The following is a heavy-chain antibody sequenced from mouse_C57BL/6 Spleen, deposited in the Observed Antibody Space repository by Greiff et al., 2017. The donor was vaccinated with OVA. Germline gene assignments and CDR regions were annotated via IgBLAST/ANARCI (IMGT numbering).Heavy chain of an antibody. D-gene: IGHD2-4*01. CDR2: IRSKSNNYAT. V-gene: IGHV10-1*01. CDR3: VSYDSLYAMDY. CDR1: GFSFNTYA. Sequence: EVKLVESGGGLVQPKGSLKLSCAASGFSFNTYAMNWVRQAPGKGLEWVARIRSKSNNYATYYADSVKDRFTISRDDSESMLYLQMNNLKTEDTAIYYGVSYDSLYAMDYWGQGTSVTVSS. J-gene: IGHJ4*01.